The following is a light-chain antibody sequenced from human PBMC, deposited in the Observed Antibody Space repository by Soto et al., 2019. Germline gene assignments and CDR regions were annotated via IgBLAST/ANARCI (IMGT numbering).Light chain of an antibody. V-gene: IGKV4-1*01. CDR1: QSVLYSSNNKNY. J-gene: IGKJ4*01. CDR2: WAS. CDR3: QQYYSTPVT. Sequence: DIVMTQSPDSLAVSLGERATINCKSSQSVLYSSNNKNYLAWYQQKPGQPPKLLIYWASTRESGVPDRFSGRGSGTDFTVSISSVQAEDVAVYYCQQYYSTPVTFGGGTKVEIK.